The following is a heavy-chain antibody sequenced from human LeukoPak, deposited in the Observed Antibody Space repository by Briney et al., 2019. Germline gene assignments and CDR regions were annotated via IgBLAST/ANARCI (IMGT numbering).Heavy chain of an antibody. J-gene: IGHJ5*02. CDR1: GGTFSSYA. CDR3: ARDEYCGGDCYFWFDP. CDR2: IIPIFGIA. Sequence: GASVKVSCKASGGTFSSYAISWVRQAPGQGLEWMGRIIPIFGIANYAQKFQGRVTITADKSTSTAYMELSSLRTEDTAVYYCARDEYCGGDCYFWFDPWGQGTLVTVSS. D-gene: IGHD2-21*02. V-gene: IGHV1-69*04.